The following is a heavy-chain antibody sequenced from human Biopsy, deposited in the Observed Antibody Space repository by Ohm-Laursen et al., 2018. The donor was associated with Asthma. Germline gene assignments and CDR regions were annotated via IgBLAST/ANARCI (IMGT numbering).Heavy chain of an antibody. CDR1: GFVFRSHA. CDR3: ARAYGGSFFSGSFDI. V-gene: IGHV3-30*14. D-gene: IGHD4-23*01. Sequence: SLRLSCAASGFVFRSHAMHWVRQAPGKGLEWVAVVSYDGGVVHYADSVQGRVTISRDNSKNTLSLQMNSLRAEDTAVYYCARAYGGSFFSGSFDIWGQGTMVTVSS. J-gene: IGHJ3*02. CDR2: VSYDGGVV.